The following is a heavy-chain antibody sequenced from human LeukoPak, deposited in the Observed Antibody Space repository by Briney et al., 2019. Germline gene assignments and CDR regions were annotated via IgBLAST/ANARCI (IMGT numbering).Heavy chain of an antibody. D-gene: IGHD2-2*01. CDR3: ARGGYCSSTSCSPADYYYCMDV. V-gene: IGHV1-2*02. Sequence: GASVKVSCKASGYTFTGYYMHWVRQAPGQGLEWMGWINPSSGGTNYAQKFQGRVTMTRDTSISTAYMELSRLRSDDTAVYYCARGGYCSSTSCSPADYYYCMDVWGKGTTVTVSS. J-gene: IGHJ6*03. CDR1: GYTFTGYY. CDR2: INPSSGGT.